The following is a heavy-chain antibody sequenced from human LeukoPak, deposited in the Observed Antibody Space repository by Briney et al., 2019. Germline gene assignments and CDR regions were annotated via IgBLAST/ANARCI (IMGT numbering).Heavy chain of an antibody. CDR2: ISYDGSNK. V-gene: IGHV3-30*01. J-gene: IGHJ4*02. CDR3: ARVPSATRPYFDY. CDR1: GFAFSSYA. Sequence: GRSLRLSCAASGFAFSSYAMHWVRQAPGKGLEWVAVISYDGSNKYYADSVKGRFTISRDNSENTLYLQMNSLRAEDTAVYYCARVPSATRPYFDYWGQGTLVTVSS.